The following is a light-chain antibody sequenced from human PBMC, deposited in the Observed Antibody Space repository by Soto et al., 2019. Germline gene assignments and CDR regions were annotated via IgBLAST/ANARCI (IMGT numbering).Light chain of an antibody. J-gene: IGKJ1*01. CDR2: KGS. CDR3: QQYAAQSPWT. V-gene: IGKV1-5*03. CDR1: QSIRSTW. Sequence: DVQMTQSPSTLSASVGDKVTITCRASQSIRSTWLAWFQQRPGKAPNVLIYKGSTLASGVSSRFSCSGSGTEFTLTISSLQPDDFATYFCQQYAAQSPWTFGQGTRVE.